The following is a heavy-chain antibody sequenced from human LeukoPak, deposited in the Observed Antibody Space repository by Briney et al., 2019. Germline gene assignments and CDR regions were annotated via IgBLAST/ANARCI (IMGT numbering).Heavy chain of an antibody. Sequence: GGSLRLSCAASGFTFSSYGMSWVRQAPGKGLEWVSLISGSGSSTYYADSVKGRFTISRDNSKNTLHLQMNSLGAEDTAVYYCAKRGFIAGNPTDFDYWGQGTLVTVSS. J-gene: IGHJ4*02. CDR3: AKRGFIAGNPTDFDY. CDR1: GFTFSSYG. CDR2: ISGSGSST. V-gene: IGHV3-23*01. D-gene: IGHD6-13*01.